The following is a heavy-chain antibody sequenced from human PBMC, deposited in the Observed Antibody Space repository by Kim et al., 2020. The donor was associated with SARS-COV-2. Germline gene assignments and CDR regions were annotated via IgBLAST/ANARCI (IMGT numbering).Heavy chain of an antibody. Sequence: TNNNPSLKSRVTISVDTSKNQFSLKLSSVTAADTAVYYCARQAVADAFDIWGQGTMVTVSS. V-gene: IGHV4-59*08. CDR3: ARQAVADAFDI. D-gene: IGHD6-19*01. J-gene: IGHJ3*02. CDR2: T.